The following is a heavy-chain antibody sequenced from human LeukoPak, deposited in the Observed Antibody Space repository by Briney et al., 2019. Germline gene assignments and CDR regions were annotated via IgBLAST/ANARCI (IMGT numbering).Heavy chain of an antibody. D-gene: IGHD3-3*01. V-gene: IGHV1-18*01. CDR3: AAYDFWSGYPLDP. CDR2: ISPSNGHT. Sequence: ASVTVSCKTSVYTFTTYSIIWVRQAPGQGLEWVGRISPSNGHTNYAQKLQDRVTMTTYTSTSTVYMELRSLRSDDTAVYYCAAYDFWSGYPLDPWGQGTLVTVSS. CDR1: VYTFTTYS. J-gene: IGHJ5*02.